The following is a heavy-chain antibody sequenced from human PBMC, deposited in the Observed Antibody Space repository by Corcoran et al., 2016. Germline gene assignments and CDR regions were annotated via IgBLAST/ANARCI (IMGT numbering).Heavy chain of an antibody. V-gene: IGHV4-34*01. Sequence: QVQLQQWGAGLLKPSETLSLTCAVYGGSFSGYYWSWIRQPPGKGLEWIGEINHSGSTNYNPSLKSRVTISVDTSKNQFSLKLVSVTDADTAVYYCASSQYYDRSGRDYWGQGTLVTVSS. D-gene: IGHD3-22*01. CDR2: INHSGST. CDR1: GGSFSGYY. J-gene: IGHJ4*02. CDR3: ASSQYYDRSGRDY.